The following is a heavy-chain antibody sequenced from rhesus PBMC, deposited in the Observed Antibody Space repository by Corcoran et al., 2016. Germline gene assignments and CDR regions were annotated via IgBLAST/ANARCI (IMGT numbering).Heavy chain of an antibody. CDR2: ISGSGGST. V-gene: IGHV4-173*01. J-gene: IGHJ3*01. CDR3: ARDYYNIWTGYYNAFDF. D-gene: IGHD3-3*01. Sequence: QLQLQESGPGLVKPSETLSLTCAVSGGSISSNYWSWIRPPPGTGLEWIGRISGSGGSTDYNPPLKSRVTISTDTSKNQFSLKLSSVTAADTAVYYCARDYYNIWTGYYNAFDFWGQGLRVTVSS. CDR1: GGSISSNY.